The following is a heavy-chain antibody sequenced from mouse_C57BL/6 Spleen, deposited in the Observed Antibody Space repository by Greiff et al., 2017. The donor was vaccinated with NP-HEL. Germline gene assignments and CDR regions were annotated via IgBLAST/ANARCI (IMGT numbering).Heavy chain of an antibody. D-gene: IGHD2-3*01. V-gene: IGHV1-85*01. CDR2: IYPRDGST. Sequence: VMLVESGPELVKPGASVKLSCKASGYTFTSYDINWVKQRPGQGLEWIGWIYPRDGSTKYNEKFKGKATLTVDTSSSTAYMELHSLTSEDSAVYFCARKGHDGPYWYFDVWGTGTTVTVSS. CDR3: ARKGHDGPYWYFDV. J-gene: IGHJ1*03. CDR1: GYTFTSYD.